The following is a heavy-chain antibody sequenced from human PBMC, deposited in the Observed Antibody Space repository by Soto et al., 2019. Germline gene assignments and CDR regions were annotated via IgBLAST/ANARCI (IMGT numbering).Heavy chain of an antibody. CDR2: ISYDGSDR. J-gene: IGHJ4*02. V-gene: IGHV3-30*03. D-gene: IGHD2-15*01. Sequence: GGSRRLSWEGPGFTFSYYGFHWVRQAPGKGLEWVAMISYDGSDRYYRDSVQGRFTISRDDSKNTVFLQMNSLRTEDTAMYYCARSTYCNGGSCYPQYWGPGTLVTVSS. CDR3: ARSTYCNGGSCYPQY. CDR1: GFTFSYYG.